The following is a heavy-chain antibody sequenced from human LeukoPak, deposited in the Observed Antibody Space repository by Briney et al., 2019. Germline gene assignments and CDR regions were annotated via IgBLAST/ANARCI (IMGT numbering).Heavy chain of an antibody. V-gene: IGHV3-23*01. CDR3: GRSSSYAFDI. J-gene: IGHJ3*02. CDR1: GFTFSSYG. Sequence: GGSLRLSCAASGFTFSSYGMSWVRQAPGKGLEWVSAVSGSGGSTYYADSVKGRFTISRDNAQNTLYLQMNSLRAEDTAVYYCGRSSSYAFDIWGQGTMVTVSS. CDR2: VSGSGGST. D-gene: IGHD6-6*01.